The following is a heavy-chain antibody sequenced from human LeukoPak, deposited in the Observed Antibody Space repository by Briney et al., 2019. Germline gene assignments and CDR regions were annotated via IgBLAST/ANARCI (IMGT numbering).Heavy chain of an antibody. CDR3: AKDGSWSCTD. Sequence: GGSLRLSCAASGFTFSRNAIHWVRQGPGKGLEWVSYIAHHGSNKYYADSVKGRFTISRDNSKRTLYLQMNSLGADDTAVYYCAKDGSWSCTDWGQGTLVTVSS. V-gene: IGHV3-30*02. CDR1: GFTFSRNA. CDR2: IAHHGSNK. J-gene: IGHJ4*02. D-gene: IGHD2-8*02.